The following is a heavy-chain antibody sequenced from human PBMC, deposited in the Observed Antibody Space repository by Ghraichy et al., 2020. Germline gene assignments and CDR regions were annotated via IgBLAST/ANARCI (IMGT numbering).Heavy chain of an antibody. D-gene: IGHD1-26*01. Sequence: SGPTLVKPTQTLTLTCTFSGFSLSTSGMRVSWIRQPPGKALEWLARIDWDDGKFYSTSLKTRLTISKDTSKNQVVLTMTNMDPVATATYYCARIPSGSYYDYWGQGTLVTVSS. J-gene: IGHJ4*02. CDR2: IDWDDGK. CDR1: GFSLSTSGMR. V-gene: IGHV2-70*04. CDR3: ARIPSGSYYDY.